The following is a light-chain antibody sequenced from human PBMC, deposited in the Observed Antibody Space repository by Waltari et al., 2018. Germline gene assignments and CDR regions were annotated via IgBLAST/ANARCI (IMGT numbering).Light chain of an antibody. Sequence: EIVLTQSPGTLSLSPGERVTLSCRASQSVGRSLAWYQQKHGQAPRLLIYDAFTRATGIADRFSGSGSGTDFSLTISRLDPEDFAVYYCQMYVRLPATFGQGTKVEIK. CDR1: QSVGRS. CDR3: QMYVRLPAT. J-gene: IGKJ1*01. CDR2: DAF. V-gene: IGKV3-20*01.